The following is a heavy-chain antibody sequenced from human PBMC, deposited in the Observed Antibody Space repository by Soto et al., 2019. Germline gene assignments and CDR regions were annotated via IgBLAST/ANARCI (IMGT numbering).Heavy chain of an antibody. Sequence: TSETLSLTCTVSGGSISSYYWSWIRQPPGKGLEWIGYIYYSGSTNYNPSLKSRVTISVDTSKNQFSLKLSSVTAADTAVYYCARDFTGGWFDPWGQGTLVTVSS. CDR2: IYYSGST. V-gene: IGHV4-59*01. CDR1: GGSISSYY. J-gene: IGHJ5*02. CDR3: ARDFTGGWFDP.